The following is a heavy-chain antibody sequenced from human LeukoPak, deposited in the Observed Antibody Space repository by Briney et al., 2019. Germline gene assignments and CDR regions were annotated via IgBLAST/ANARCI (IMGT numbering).Heavy chain of an antibody. J-gene: IGHJ4*02. D-gene: IGHD2-15*01. Sequence: GGSLRLSCAASGFTFSNAWMSWVRQAPGKGLEWVGRIKSKTDGGTTDYAAPVKGRFTISRGDSKNTLYLQMNSLKTEDTAVYYCTTGRCSGGSCYSGCYWGQGTLVTVSS. CDR2: IKSKTDGGTT. CDR3: TTGRCSGGSCYSGCY. V-gene: IGHV3-15*01. CDR1: GFTFSNAW.